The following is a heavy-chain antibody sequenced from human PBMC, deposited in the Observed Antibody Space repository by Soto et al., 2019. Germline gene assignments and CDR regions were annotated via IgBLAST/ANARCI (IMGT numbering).Heavy chain of an antibody. V-gene: IGHV3-11*01. J-gene: IGHJ4*02. CDR3: XXXXXXXXXXXXXXXFDL. CDR2: ISNDGRRL. CDR1: GFIFSDYY. Sequence: QVMLVESGGDLVKPGGSLRLACKASGFIFSDYYMSWIRQAPGXXPXXXXYISNDGRRLEYADAVRGRFTISRDDALSSVFLHMTNLXXEDTAXXXXXXXXXXXXXXXXXXXFDLWGQGAHVTVSS.